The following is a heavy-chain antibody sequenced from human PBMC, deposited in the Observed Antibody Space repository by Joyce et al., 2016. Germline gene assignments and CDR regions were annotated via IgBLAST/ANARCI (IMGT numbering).Heavy chain of an antibody. CDR2: IRSKANGDAT. J-gene: IGHJ6*02. D-gene: IGHD3-3*01. CDR1: GFTLSGSS. CDR3: SNYDLWSGYSPSRDV. Sequence: EVQLVESGGRLVQPGGSLKLSCAVSGFTLSGSSVQWVRQASGKGGEWVGRIRSKANGDATAYAASVKGRFSISRDDSKNTAYLQMNSLKTEDTAVYYCSNYDLWSGYSPSRDVWGQGSTVTVSS. V-gene: IGHV3-73*02.